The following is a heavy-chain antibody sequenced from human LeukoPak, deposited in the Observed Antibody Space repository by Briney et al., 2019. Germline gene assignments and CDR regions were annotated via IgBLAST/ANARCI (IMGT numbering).Heavy chain of an antibody. V-gene: IGHV1-18*01. D-gene: IGHD6-19*01. CDR2: ISAYNGNT. CDR1: GYTFTSYG. CDR3: ARDPALGYTSGWYNWFDP. Sequence: ASVRVSCKASGYTFTSYGISWVRQAPGQGLEWMGWISAYNGNTNYAQKLQGRVTMTTDTSTSTAYMELRSLRSDDTAVYYCARDPALGYTSGWYNWFDPWGQGTLVTVSS. J-gene: IGHJ5*02.